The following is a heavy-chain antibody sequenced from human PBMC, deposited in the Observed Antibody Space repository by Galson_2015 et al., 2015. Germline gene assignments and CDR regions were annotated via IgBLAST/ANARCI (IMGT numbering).Heavy chain of an antibody. V-gene: IGHV1-2*06. CDR2: INPNSGGT. CDR1: GYTFTGYY. J-gene: IGHJ4*02. CDR3: ARTTVDTAMVTFYFDY. Sequence: SVKVSCKASGYTFTGYYMHWVRQAPGQGLEWMGRINPNSGGTNYAQKFQGRVTMTRDTSISTAYMELSRLRSDDTAVYYCARTTVDTAMVTFYFDYWGQGTRVTVSS. D-gene: IGHD5-18*01.